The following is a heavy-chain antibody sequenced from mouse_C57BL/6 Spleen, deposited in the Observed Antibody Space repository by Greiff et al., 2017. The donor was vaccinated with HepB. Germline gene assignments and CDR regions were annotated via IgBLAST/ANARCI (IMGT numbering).Heavy chain of an antibody. Sequence: VQLQQSGAELVRPGTSVKLSCKASGYTFTSYWMHWVKQRPGQGLEWIGVIDPSDSYTNYNQKFKGKATLTVDTSSSTAYMQLSSLTSEDSAVYYCARVCYGSSYNYFDYWGQGTTLTVSS. CDR1: GYTFTSYW. J-gene: IGHJ2*01. CDR2: IDPSDSYT. D-gene: IGHD1-1*01. CDR3: ARVCYGSSYNYFDY. V-gene: IGHV1-59*01.